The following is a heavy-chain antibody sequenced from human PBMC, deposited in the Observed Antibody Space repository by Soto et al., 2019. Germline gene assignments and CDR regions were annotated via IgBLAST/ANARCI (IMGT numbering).Heavy chain of an antibody. V-gene: IGHV4-39*01. CDR1: GGSISSSSYY. J-gene: IGHJ5*01. CDR2: IYHTGSA. Sequence: SETLSHTCTVSGGSISSSSYYWGWIRQPPGEGLEWIGNIYHTGSAYYNPSLKSRLTMSADMSNNQFSLKLYSVTAADTAVYYFASRRGRRNWFDFLGQGTLVTVSS. CDR3: ASRRGRRNWFDF. D-gene: IGHD3-16*01.